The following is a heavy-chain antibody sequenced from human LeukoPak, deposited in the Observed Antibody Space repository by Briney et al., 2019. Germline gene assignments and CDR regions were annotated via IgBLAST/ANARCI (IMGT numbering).Heavy chain of an antibody. J-gene: IGHJ4*02. CDR3: AKATYSSRWYFFDY. CDR1: GFTFSSYV. CDR2: ISYDGSNK. V-gene: IGHV3-30-3*01. Sequence: PRRSLRLSCAASGFTFSSYVMHWVRQAPGKGLEWVAVISYDGSNKYYADSVKGRFTISRDNNKNSLYLQMNSLRTEDTALYYCAKATYSSRWYFFDYWGQGTLVTVS. D-gene: IGHD6-13*01.